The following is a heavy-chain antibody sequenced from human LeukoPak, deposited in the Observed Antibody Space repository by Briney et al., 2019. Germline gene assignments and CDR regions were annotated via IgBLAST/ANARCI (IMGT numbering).Heavy chain of an antibody. CDR3: ARSSIIAAAGPYYFDY. J-gene: IGHJ4*02. CDR2: IIPIFGTA. V-gene: IGHV1-69*06. CDR1: GGTFSSYA. Sequence: SVKVSCRASGGTFSSYAISWVRQAPGQGLEWMGGIIPIFGTANYAQKFQGRVTITADKSTSTAYMELSSLRSEDTAVYYCARSSIIAAAGPYYFDYWGQGTLVTVSS. D-gene: IGHD6-13*01.